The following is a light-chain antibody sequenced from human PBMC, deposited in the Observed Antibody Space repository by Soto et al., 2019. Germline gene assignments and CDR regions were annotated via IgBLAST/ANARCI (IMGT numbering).Light chain of an antibody. CDR3: QSYDNSLSGSCV. CDR1: SSNIGAGYD. CDR2: GNF. J-gene: IGLJ1*01. Sequence: QSVLTQPPSVSGAPGQRVTISCTGSSSNIGAGYDVNWYQQLPGTAPKLLIYGNFNRPSGVPDRFSGSQSGTSASLAITGLQADDEADYYCQSYDNSLSGSCVFGNGTKVTVL. V-gene: IGLV1-40*01.